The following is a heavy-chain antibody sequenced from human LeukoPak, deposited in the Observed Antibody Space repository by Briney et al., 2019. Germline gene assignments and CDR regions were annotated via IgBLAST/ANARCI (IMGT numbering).Heavy chain of an antibody. V-gene: IGHV3-66*02. D-gene: IGHD3-10*01. CDR2: IYTGGST. J-gene: IGHJ4*02. CDR1: GIMVSSIY. Sequence: GGSLRLSCAVSGIMVSSIYMSWVRQAPGKGLECVSVIYTGGSTYYTDSVKGRFTISRDNSENTLFLQMNSLRPEDTAMYYCARVIMVRGVIIREFDYWGQGTLVTVSS. CDR3: ARVIMVRGVIIREFDY.